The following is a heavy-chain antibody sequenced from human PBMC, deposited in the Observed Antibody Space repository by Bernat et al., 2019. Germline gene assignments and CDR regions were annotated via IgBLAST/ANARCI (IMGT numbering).Heavy chain of an antibody. J-gene: IGHJ4*02. CDR3: AREVGATLSLDY. Sequence: VQLVESGGGLVQPGGSLGPSCTASGFTFSGYWMPWVRQAPGKGLVWVSRINSDGSSTTYADSVKGRFTISRDNAKNTLYLQMNSLRAEDTAVYYCAREVGATLSLDYWGQGTLVTVSS. V-gene: IGHV3-74*01. CDR1: GFTFSGYW. D-gene: IGHD1-26*01. CDR2: INSDGSST.